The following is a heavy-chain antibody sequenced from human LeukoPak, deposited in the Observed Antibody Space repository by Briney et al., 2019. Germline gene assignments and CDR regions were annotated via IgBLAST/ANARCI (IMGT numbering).Heavy chain of an antibody. J-gene: IGHJ4*02. Sequence: PGGSLRLSCTASGLTFINYSMNWVRQAPGKGLEWLSYIKRNSNTIYYADSVKGRFFISRDNAEKSLYLQMNSLRVEDTGVYFCASRFYWGQGALVTVSS. CDR2: IKRNSNTI. V-gene: IGHV3-48*04. CDR3: ASRFY. CDR1: GLTFINYS.